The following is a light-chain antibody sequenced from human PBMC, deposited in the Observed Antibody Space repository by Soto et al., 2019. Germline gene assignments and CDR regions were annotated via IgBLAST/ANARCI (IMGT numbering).Light chain of an antibody. CDR1: SSDVGGYNY. J-gene: IGLJ2*01. CDR2: EVN. Sequence: QSVMTQPPSASGSPGQSGTISCTGTSSDVGGYNYVSWYQQHPGKAPKLMIYEVNKRPSGVPDRFSGYKSGNTASLTVSGLQAEDEADYYCSSHSGSNLVVFGGGTKLTVL. CDR3: SSHSGSNLVV. V-gene: IGLV2-8*01.